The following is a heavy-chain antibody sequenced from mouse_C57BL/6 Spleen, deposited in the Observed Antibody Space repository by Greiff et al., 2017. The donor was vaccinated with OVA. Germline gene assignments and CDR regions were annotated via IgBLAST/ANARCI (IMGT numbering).Heavy chain of an antibody. V-gene: IGHV1-59*01. D-gene: IGHD1-1*01. CDR1: GYTFTSYW. J-gene: IGHJ4*01. CDR2: IDPSDSYT. CDR3: ARGTTVVEGAPDY. Sequence: QVQLQQPGAELVRPGTSVKLSCKASGYTFTSYWMHWVKQRPGQGLEWIGVIDPSDSYTNYNQKFKGKATLTVDTSSSTAYMQLSSLTSEDSAVYYCARGTTVVEGAPDYWGQGTSVTVSS.